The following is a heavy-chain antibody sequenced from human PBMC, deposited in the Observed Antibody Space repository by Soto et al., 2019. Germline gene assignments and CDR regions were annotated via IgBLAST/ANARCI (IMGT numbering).Heavy chain of an antibody. Sequence: ASVKVSCTASGYTFTSYGISWVRQAPGQGLEWMGWISAYNGNTNYAQKLQGRVTITADESTSTAYMELSSLRSEDTAVYYCARAVVVPAASGYYYYGMDVWGQGTTVTVSS. V-gene: IGHV1-18*01. CDR3: ARAVVVPAASGYYYYGMDV. CDR2: ISAYNGNT. D-gene: IGHD2-2*01. J-gene: IGHJ6*02. CDR1: GYTFTSYG.